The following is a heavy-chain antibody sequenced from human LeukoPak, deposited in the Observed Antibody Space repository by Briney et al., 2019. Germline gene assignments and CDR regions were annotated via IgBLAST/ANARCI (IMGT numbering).Heavy chain of an antibody. CDR1: GGTFSGYA. J-gene: IGHJ4*02. CDR2: IIPIFGTA. D-gene: IGHD4-17*01. V-gene: IGHV1-69*13. Sequence: SVKVSCKASGGTFSGYAISWVRQAPGQGLEWMGGIIPIFGTANYAQKFQGRVTITADESTSTAYMELSSLRSEDTAVYYCARVYDYGDSGDDYWGQGTLVTVSS. CDR3: ARVYDYGDSGDDY.